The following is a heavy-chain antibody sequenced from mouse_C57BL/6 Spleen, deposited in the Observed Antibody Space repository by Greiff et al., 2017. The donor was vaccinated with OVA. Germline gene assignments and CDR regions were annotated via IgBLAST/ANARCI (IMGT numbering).Heavy chain of an antibody. CDR1: GFTFSSYT. Sequence: EVKLVESGGGLVKPGGSLKLSCAASGFTFSSYTMSWVRQTPEKRLEWVATISGGGGNTYYPDSVKGRFTISRDNAKNTLYLQMGSLRSEDTALYYCARQYDYQAWFAYGGQGTLVTVSA. V-gene: IGHV5-9*01. CDR3: ARQYDYQAWFAY. J-gene: IGHJ3*01. D-gene: IGHD2-4*01. CDR2: ISGGGGNT.